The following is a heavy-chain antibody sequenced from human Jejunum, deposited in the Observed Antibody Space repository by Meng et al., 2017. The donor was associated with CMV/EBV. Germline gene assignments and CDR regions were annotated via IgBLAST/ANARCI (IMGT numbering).Heavy chain of an antibody. CDR2: IRGKAHSYAT. J-gene: IGHJ4*02. CDR1: FTVCGSA. Sequence: FTVCGSAMRGAGQAAGQGLEWVGRIRGKAHSYATAYAASVKGRFTISRDDSKNTAYLQMNSLKTEDTAVYYCTRADSSNYGSLFDYWGQGTLVTVSS. CDR3: TRADSSNYGSLFDY. D-gene: IGHD4-11*01. V-gene: IGHV3-73*01.